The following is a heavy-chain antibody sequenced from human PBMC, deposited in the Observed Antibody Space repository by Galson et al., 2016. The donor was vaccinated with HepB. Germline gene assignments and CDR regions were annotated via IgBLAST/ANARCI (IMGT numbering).Heavy chain of an antibody. CDR2: IKENGSEK. CDR1: GFNFRSYW. Sequence: SLRLSCAGSGFNFRSYWMNWVRQAPGKGLEWVANIKENGSEKNYVDSVKGRFTISRDNAKRSLYLQMNSLRVEDTAVYYCGRAYVVDSWGQGTLVIVSS. V-gene: IGHV3-7*01. D-gene: IGHD3-10*02. J-gene: IGHJ4*02. CDR3: GRAYVVDS.